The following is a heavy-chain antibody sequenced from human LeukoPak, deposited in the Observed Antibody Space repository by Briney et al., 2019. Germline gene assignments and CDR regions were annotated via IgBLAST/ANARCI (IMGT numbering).Heavy chain of an antibody. CDR2: IKQDGSEK. Sequence: GGSLRLSCAASGFTFSSYWMSWVRQTPGKGLEWVANIKQDGSEKYYVDSVKGRFTISRDNAKNSLYLQMNSLSAEDTAVYYCASFWGSRESDWLRDGVDVWGQGTTVTVSS. J-gene: IGHJ6*02. V-gene: IGHV3-7*01. CDR1: GFTFSSYW. CDR3: ASFWGSRESDWLRDGVDV. D-gene: IGHD2-21*02.